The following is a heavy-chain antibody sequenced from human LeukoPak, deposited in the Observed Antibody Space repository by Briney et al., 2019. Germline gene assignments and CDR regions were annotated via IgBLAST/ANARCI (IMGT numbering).Heavy chain of an antibody. J-gene: IGHJ6*03. V-gene: IGHV1-18*01. D-gene: IGHD4-17*01. CDR1: GYTFTSYG. CDR2: IITYNGNA. Sequence: ASVKVSYKTSGYTFTSYGLSWVRQAPGQGLEWMGWIITYNGNAYYSQKLQGRVTMTTDTSTSTAYMELRSLRSDDTAVYYCAKTTVTSEEYFYYYMDVWGKGTTVTVSS. CDR3: AKTTVTSEEYFYYYMDV.